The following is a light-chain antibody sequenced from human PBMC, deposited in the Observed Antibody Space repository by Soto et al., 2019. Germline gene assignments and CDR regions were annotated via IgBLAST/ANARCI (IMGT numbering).Light chain of an antibody. CDR2: DAS. V-gene: IGKV1-5*01. CDR1: QSISSW. CDR3: QQYNSYSYT. Sequence: DIQMTQSPSTLSASVGDRVTITCRASQSISSWLAWYQQKPGKAPKLLIYDASSLESGVPSRFSGSGSGTEFTRPISSLQPDDFATYYCQQYNSYSYTFGQGTKLEIK. J-gene: IGKJ2*01.